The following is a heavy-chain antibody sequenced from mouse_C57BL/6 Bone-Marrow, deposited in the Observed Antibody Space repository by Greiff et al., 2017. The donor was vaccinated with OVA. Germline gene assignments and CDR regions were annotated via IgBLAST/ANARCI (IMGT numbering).Heavy chain of an antibody. CDR2: ISRGSSTI. V-gene: IGHV5-17*01. Sequence: EVQLVESGGGLVKPGGSLKLSCAASGFTFSDYGMHWVRQAPEKGLEWVAYISRGSSTIYYADTVKGRFTISRDNAKNTLCLQMTRLRSEDTAMYYCARRTGTDSIDYWGQGTTLTVSS. J-gene: IGHJ2*01. D-gene: IGHD3-1*01. CDR1: GFTFSDYG. CDR3: ARRTGTDSIDY.